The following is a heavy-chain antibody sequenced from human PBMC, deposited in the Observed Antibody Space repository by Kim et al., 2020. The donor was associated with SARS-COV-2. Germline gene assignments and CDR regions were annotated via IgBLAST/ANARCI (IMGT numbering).Heavy chain of an antibody. CDR2: INSDGTSI. J-gene: IGHJ4*02. Sequence: GGSLRLSCAASGFSFSDYYMSWIRQAPGKGLEWIAYINSDGTSIKYADSVNGRFAISRDNAKKSLSLQMNSLTPEDTAVYYCVREPGNWGQGTLVTVSS. V-gene: IGHV3-11*01. CDR1: GFSFSDYY. CDR3: VREPGN.